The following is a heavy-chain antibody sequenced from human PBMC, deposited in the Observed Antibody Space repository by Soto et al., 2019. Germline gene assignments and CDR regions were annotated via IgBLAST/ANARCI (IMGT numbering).Heavy chain of an antibody. V-gene: IGHV3-30*04. CDR3: ARCSAVVVTAPDY. J-gene: IGHJ4*02. Sequence: QVQLVASGGGVVQPRRSLRLSCAASGFTFSSYAMHWVRQAPGKGLEWVAVISYDGRNKYYADSVKGRFTISRDNSKNTLYLQMNSLRAEDTAVYYCARCSAVVVTAPDYWGQGTLVTVSS. CDR2: ISYDGRNK. D-gene: IGHD2-21*02. CDR1: GFTFSSYA.